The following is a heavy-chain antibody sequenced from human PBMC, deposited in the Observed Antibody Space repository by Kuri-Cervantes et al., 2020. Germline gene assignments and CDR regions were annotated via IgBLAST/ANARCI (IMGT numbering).Heavy chain of an antibody. V-gene: IGHV1-46*01. J-gene: IGHJ4*02. Sequence: ASVKVSCKASGYTFTSYYMHWVRQAPGQGLKWMGIINPSGGSTNYAQKFQGRVTMTRDTSTTTVYMELSSLRSEDTAVYYCARIPVAGTKGLGYWGQGTLVTVSS. D-gene: IGHD6-19*01. CDR1: GYTFTSYY. CDR3: ARIPVAGTKGLGY. CDR2: INPSGGST.